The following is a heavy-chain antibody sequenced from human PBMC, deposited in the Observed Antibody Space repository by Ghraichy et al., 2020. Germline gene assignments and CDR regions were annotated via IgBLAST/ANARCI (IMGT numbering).Heavy chain of an antibody. CDR2: IYYTGSV. CDR1: GGSITTTSYY. CDR3: ARSYHYDSSGYYERKHFEC. D-gene: IGHD3-22*01. J-gene: IGHJ4*02. Sequence: SQTLSLTCSVSGGSITTTSYYLAWVRQPPGKGLEWIGHIYYTGSVHYNPSLKSRLTLSVDTSKNQFSLRLRSVTAADTAMYYCARSYHYDSSGYYERKHFECGGQGTLVTVSS. V-gene: IGHV4-39*01.